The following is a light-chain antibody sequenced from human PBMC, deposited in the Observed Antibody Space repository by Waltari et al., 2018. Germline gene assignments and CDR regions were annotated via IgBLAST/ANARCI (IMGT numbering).Light chain of an antibody. Sequence: QSALTQPRSVSGSPGPSVTISCTGTSSDVGGYNYVSWYQQHPGKAPKLLIYDVSKRPSGVPDRFSGCKSGNTASLTISGLQAEDEADYYCCSYAGSYTSWVFGGGTKLTVL. CDR1: SSDVGGYNY. J-gene: IGLJ3*02. CDR2: DVS. V-gene: IGLV2-11*01. CDR3: CSYAGSYTSWV.